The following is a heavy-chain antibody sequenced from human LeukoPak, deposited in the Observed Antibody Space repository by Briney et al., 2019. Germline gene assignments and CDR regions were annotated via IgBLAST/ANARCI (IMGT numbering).Heavy chain of an antibody. Sequence: TSETLSLTCTVSGGSISSYYWSWIRQPPGKGLEWIGYIYYSGSTNYNPSLKSRVTISVDTSKNQFSLKLSSVTAADTAAYYCARQWGYFDYWGQGTLVTVSS. CDR1: GGSISSYY. J-gene: IGHJ4*02. V-gene: IGHV4-59*08. CDR3: ARQWGYFDY. CDR2: IYYSGST. D-gene: IGHD3-16*01.